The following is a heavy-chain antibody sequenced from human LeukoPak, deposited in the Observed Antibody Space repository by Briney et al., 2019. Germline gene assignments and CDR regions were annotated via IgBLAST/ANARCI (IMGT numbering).Heavy chain of an antibody. CDR1: GFTVSSNY. V-gene: IGHV3-66*02. CDR2: IYSGGST. Sequence: GGSLRLSCAASGFTVSSNYMSWVRQAPGKGLEWVSVIYSGGSTYYADSVKGRFTISRDSSKNTLYLQMNSLRAEDTAVYYCARVYDFWSGYYLDYWGQGTLVTVSS. J-gene: IGHJ4*02. D-gene: IGHD3-3*01. CDR3: ARVYDFWSGYYLDY.